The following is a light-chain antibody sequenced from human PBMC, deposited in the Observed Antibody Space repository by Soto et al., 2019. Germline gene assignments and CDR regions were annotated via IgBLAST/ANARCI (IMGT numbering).Light chain of an antibody. CDR3: SSYTISSTWV. V-gene: IGLV2-14*01. Sequence: QSALTQPASVSGSPGQSITISCTGTSNDVGIYNYVSWYQQHPGKAPKLMIYEVTNRPLGVSDRFSGSKSDNTASLTISGLQAEDEADYYCSSYTISSTWVFGGGTKVTVL. CDR1: SNDVGIYNY. J-gene: IGLJ3*02. CDR2: EVT.